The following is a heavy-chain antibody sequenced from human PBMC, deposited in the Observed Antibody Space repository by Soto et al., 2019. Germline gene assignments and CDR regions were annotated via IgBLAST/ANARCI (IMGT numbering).Heavy chain of an antibody. D-gene: IGHD5-12*01. CDR3: ARLTHSGYDANY. CDR2: IIPILGIA. CDR1: GGTFSSYT. V-gene: IGHV1-69*02. Sequence: QVQLVQSGAEVKKPGSSVKVSCKASGGTFSSYTISWVRQAPGQGLEWMGRIIPILGIANYAQKFQGRVTITADKSTSTAYMELSSLRSEDTAVYYCARLTHSGYDANYWGQGTLVTVSS. J-gene: IGHJ4*02.